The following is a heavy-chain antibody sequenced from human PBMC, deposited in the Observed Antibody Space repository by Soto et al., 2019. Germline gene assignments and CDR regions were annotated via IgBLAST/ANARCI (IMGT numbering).Heavy chain of an antibody. J-gene: IGHJ5*01. V-gene: IGHV4-31*03. CDR2: IYYTGIT. Sequence: QVQLQESGPGLVKPSQTLSLTCSVSGGSISRDRYYWTWIRQHPGKGLEWIGYIYYTGITHYSPSLRTRVTISVDTSNSQFSLNLNSVTAADTAVYYCATGTSSWFESWGQGTLVTVSS. D-gene: IGHD1-1*01. CDR1: GGSISRDRYY. CDR3: ATGTSSWFES.